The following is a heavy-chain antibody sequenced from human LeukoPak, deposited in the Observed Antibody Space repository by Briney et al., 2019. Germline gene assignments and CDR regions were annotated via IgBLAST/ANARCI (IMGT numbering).Heavy chain of an antibody. V-gene: IGHV5-51*01. CDR3: ARQLAAAGPSRAFDI. D-gene: IGHD6-13*01. J-gene: IGHJ3*02. CDR2: IYPGDSDT. Sequence: GESLKISCKGSGYKFTNYWIGWVRQMPGKGLEWMGIIYPGDSDTRYSPSFQGQVTISADTSINTAYLQWSSLKASDTAIYYCARQLAAAGPSRAFDIWGQGTMVTVSS. CDR1: GYKFTNYW.